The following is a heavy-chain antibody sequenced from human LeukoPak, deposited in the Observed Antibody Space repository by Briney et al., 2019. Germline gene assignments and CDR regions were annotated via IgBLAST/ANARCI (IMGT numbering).Heavy chain of an antibody. CDR1: GFTFSSYA. CDR3: AKGPIEAAANGLYFDY. D-gene: IGHD6-13*01. Sequence: GGSLRLSCAASGFTFSSYAMSWVRQAPGKGLEWVSAICGSGGKTYYADFVKGRFTISRDNSKNTLYLQMNSLRAEDTAVYYCAKGPIEAAANGLYFDYWGQGTLVTVSS. CDR2: ICGSGGKT. J-gene: IGHJ4*02. V-gene: IGHV3-23*01.